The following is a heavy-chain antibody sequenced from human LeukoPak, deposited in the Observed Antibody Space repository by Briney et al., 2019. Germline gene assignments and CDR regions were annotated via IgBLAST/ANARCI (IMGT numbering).Heavy chain of an antibody. CDR2: IKSKTDGGTT. V-gene: IGHV3-15*01. CDR3: TTHPTTYYDFWSGYHYYDY. CDR1: GFTFSNAW. Sequence: GGSLRLSCAASGFTFSNAWMSWVRQAPGKGLEWVGRIKSKTDGGTTDYAAPVKGRFTISRDDSKNTLYLQMNSLKTEDTAVYYCTTHPTTYYDFWSGYHYYDYWGQGTLVTVSS. J-gene: IGHJ4*02. D-gene: IGHD3-3*01.